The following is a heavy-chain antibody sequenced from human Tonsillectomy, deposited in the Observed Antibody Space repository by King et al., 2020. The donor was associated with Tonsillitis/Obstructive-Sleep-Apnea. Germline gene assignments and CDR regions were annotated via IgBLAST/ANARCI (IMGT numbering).Heavy chain of an antibody. Sequence: VQLVESGGGLVKPGRSLRLSCTASGFTFGDYAMSWFRQAPGKGLEWVGFIRSKAYGVTTEYAASVKGRFTISRDDSKSIAYLQMNNLKTDDTAVYYCTTVDYYYYMDVWGKGTTVTVSS. V-gene: IGHV3-49*05. CDR1: GFTFGDYA. J-gene: IGHJ6*03. CDR3: TTVDYYYYMDV. D-gene: IGHD4-23*01. CDR2: IRSKAYGVTT.